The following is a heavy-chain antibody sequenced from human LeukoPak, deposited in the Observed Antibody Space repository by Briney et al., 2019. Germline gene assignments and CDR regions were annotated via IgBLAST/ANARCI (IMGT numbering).Heavy chain of an antibody. CDR3: GRGLXSXXXXXXTWPMISL. D-gene: IGHD1-26*01. J-gene: IGHJ4*02. V-gene: IGHV1-8*01. CDR2: MNPDSGDT. CDR1: GYTFTSYE. Sequence: ASVKVSCKASGYTFTSYEINWVRQATGHGLEWIGWMNPDSGDTAYAQKFQGRITMTRSTSITTAYMELSSLRSEDTAVYYCGRGLXSXXXXXXTWPMISLWGQGTQVT.